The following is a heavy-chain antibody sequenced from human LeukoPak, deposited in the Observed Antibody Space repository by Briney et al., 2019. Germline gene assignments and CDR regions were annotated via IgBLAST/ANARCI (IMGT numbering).Heavy chain of an antibody. J-gene: IGHJ2*01. CDR3: ARDTAIAPNWYFDL. D-gene: IGHD5-18*01. Sequence: ASVKVSCKASGYTFTSYGISWVRQATGQGLEWMGWISAYNGNTNYAQKLQGRVTMTTDTSPSSAYMELRSLRSDDTAVYYCARDTAIAPNWYFDLWGRGTLVTVSS. CDR1: GYTFTSYG. CDR2: ISAYNGNT. V-gene: IGHV1-18*01.